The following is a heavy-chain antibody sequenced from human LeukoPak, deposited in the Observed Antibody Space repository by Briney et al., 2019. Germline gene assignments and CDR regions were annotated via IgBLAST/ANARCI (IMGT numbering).Heavy chain of an antibody. CDR2: MNPNSGNT. CDR3: ARGVGYSSSSPFDY. CDR1: GGTFSNYV. J-gene: IGHJ4*02. Sequence: ASVKVSCKASGGTFSNYVISWVRQAPGQGLEWMGWMNPNSGNTGYAQKFQGRVTITRNTSISTAYMELSSLRSEDTAVYYCARGVGYSSSSPFDYWGQGTLVTVSS. D-gene: IGHD6-6*01. V-gene: IGHV1-8*01.